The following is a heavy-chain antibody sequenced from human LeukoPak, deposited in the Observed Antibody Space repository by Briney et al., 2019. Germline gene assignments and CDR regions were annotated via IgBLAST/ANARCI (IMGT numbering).Heavy chain of an antibody. Sequence: PGGSLRLSYAASGFTFSDYWMTWVRQAPGKGLEWVANIKQDESAKFYADSVKGRFTISRENAKNSLYLQMNSLRADDTAVYYCAKTQGYYDAWGQGALVTVSS. CDR2: IKQDESAK. CDR1: GFTFSDYW. CDR3: AKTQGYYDA. D-gene: IGHD2-15*01. J-gene: IGHJ5*02. V-gene: IGHV3-7*03.